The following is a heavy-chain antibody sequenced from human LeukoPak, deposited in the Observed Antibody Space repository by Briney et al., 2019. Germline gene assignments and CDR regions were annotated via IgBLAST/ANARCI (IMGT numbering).Heavy chain of an antibody. V-gene: IGHV3-48*03. CDR1: GFTFSSYE. CDR2: IGSSGSTI. D-gene: IGHD3-22*01. J-gene: IGHJ4*02. CDR3: ARVRARSLDY. Sequence: GGSLRLSCAASGFTFSSYEMNCVRQAPGKGLEWVAYIGSSGSTIYYADSVKGRFTISRDNAKNSLYLQMNSLRAEDTAVYYCARVRARSLDYWGQGTLVTVSS.